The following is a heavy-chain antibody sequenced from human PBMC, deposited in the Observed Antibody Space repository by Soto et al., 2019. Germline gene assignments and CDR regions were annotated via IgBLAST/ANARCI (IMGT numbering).Heavy chain of an antibody. D-gene: IGHD2-15*01. Sequence: SETLSLTCAVYGGSFSGYYWSWIRQPPGKGLEWIGEINHSGSTNYNPSLKSRVTISVDTSKNQFSLKLSSVTAADTAVYYCARDKGPRYCSGGSCSRRWFDPWGQGTLVTVSS. CDR2: INHSGST. J-gene: IGHJ5*02. CDR1: GGSFSGYY. CDR3: ARDKGPRYCSGGSCSRRWFDP. V-gene: IGHV4-34*01.